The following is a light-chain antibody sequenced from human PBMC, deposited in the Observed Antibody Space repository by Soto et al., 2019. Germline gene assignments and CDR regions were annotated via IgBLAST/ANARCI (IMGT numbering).Light chain of an antibody. Sequence: IVLTQSPGTLSLSPGERATLSCRASHSVSSSYLAWYQQKPGQAPRLLIYDASNRATGIPARFSGSGSGTDFSLTISSLEPEDFAVYYCQQRSNWPITFGLGTKVDIK. CDR1: HSVSSSY. CDR3: QQRSNWPIT. V-gene: IGKV3D-20*02. CDR2: DAS. J-gene: IGKJ3*01.